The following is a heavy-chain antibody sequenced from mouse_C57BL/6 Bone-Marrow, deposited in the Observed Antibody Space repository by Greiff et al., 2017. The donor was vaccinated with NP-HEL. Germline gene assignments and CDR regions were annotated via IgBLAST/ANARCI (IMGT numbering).Heavy chain of an antibody. J-gene: IGHJ2*01. V-gene: IGHV14-4*01. CDR3: TTVVFDH. CDR2: IDPENGDT. CDR1: GFNIKDDY. Sequence: VQLQQSGAELVRPGASVKLSCTASGFNIKDDYMHWVKQRPEQGLEWIGWIDPENGDTEYASKFQGKATITADTSSNTAYLQLSSLTSEDTAVYYCTTVVFDHWGRDTTLTVSS.